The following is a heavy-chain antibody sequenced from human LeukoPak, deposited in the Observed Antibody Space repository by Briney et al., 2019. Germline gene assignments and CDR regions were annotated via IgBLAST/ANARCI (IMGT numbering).Heavy chain of an antibody. CDR3: AKELFNWNYGALGFDY. J-gene: IGHJ4*02. Sequence: GGSLRLSCAASGFTFDDYAMHWGRQAPGKGLEWVSLISGDGGSTYYADSVKGRFTISRDNSKNSLYLQMNSLRTEDTALYYCAKELFNWNYGALGFDYWGQGTLVTVSS. CDR1: GFTFDDYA. D-gene: IGHD1-7*01. V-gene: IGHV3-43*02. CDR2: ISGDGGST.